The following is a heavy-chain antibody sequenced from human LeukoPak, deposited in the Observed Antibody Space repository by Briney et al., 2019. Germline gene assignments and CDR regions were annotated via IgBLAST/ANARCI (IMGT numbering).Heavy chain of an antibody. J-gene: IGHJ6*02. CDR2: ISAYNGNT. CDR3: ARAARCSSTSCYGLFYYYYGMDV. CDR1: GYTFTSYG. Sequence: GASVTVSCKASGYTFTSYGISWVRQAPGQGLEWMGWISAYNGNTNYAQKLQGRVTMTTDTSTSTAYMELRSLRSDDTAVYYCARAARCSSTSCYGLFYYYYGMDVWGQGTTVTVSS. V-gene: IGHV1-18*01. D-gene: IGHD2-2*01.